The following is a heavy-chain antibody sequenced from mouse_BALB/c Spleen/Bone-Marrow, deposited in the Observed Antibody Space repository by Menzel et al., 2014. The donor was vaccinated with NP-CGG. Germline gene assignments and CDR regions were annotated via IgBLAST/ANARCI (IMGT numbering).Heavy chain of an antibody. D-gene: IGHD1-1*01. J-gene: IGHJ4*01. Sequence: DLVKPGASVKLSCKASGYTFTSNWINWIKQRPGQGLEWIGRIAPGSGSTYYNEMFKGKATLTVDTSSSTAYIQLSSLSSEDSAVYFCARESYYYENYAMDYWGQGTSVTVSS. V-gene: IGHV1S41*01. CDR3: ARESYYYENYAMDY. CDR1: GYTFTSNW. CDR2: IAPGSGST.